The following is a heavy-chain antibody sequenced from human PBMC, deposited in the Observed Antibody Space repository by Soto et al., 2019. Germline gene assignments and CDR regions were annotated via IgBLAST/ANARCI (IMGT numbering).Heavy chain of an antibody. Sequence: QVQLVQSRAEVKKPGASVKVSCKASGYMFTSYGISWVRQAPGQGLEWMGWINPFNGNTNYVQKVQGRVTMTTDTSTSTAYMEVRSLRSDDTAVYYCAGGRTRPFDYWGLGTLVTVSS. CDR3: AGGRTRPFDY. D-gene: IGHD2-2*01. J-gene: IGHJ4*02. V-gene: IGHV1-18*01. CDR2: INPFNGNT. CDR1: GYMFTSYG.